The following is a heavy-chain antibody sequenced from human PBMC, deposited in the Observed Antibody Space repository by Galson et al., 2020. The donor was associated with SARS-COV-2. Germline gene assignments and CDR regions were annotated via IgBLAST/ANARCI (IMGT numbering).Heavy chain of an antibody. V-gene: IGHV2-5*02. Sequence: KMSGPTLVKPTQTLTLTCTFSGFSLTTSGVGVAWIRQPPGKALEWPAFIYWDDDKHYSSSLKSRLTITKDTSKNQVVLTMTNMDPVDTATYFCADRLISGVWYSLCLDNWGQVTLVTVSS. D-gene: IGHD2-15*01. CDR1: GFSLTTSGVG. J-gene: IGHJ4*02. CDR2: IYWDDDK. CDR3: ADRLISGVWYSLCLDN.